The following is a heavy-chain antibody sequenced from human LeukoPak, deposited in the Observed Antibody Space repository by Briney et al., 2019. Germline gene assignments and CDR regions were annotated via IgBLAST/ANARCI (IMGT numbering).Heavy chain of an antibody. V-gene: IGHV3-23*01. Sequence: PGGSLRLSCAASGFTFSSYAMSWVRQAPGKGLEWVSAISGSGGSTYYADSVKGRFTISRDNSKNTLYLQMNSLRAEDTAVYYCAKVLLLLFGTRIAAAGLPPYYFDYWGQGTLVTVSS. CDR3: AKVLLLLFGTRIAAAGLPPYYFDY. J-gene: IGHJ4*02. CDR1: GFTFSSYA. D-gene: IGHD6-13*01. CDR2: ISGSGGST.